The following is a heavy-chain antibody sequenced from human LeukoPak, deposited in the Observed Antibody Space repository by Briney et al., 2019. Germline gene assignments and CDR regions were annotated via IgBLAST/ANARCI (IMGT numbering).Heavy chain of an antibody. V-gene: IGHV3-15*07. CDR3: TTDGMTVYAAFDV. CDR1: GFNFKNAW. D-gene: IGHD1-14*01. CDR2: IKKTHEGGAT. Sequence: AGGSLRLSCEASGFNFKNAWMNWVRQAPGKGLEWVGRIKKTHEGGATDCAAPVNGRFTISRDDSKNTLYLQMNSLKTEDTALYYCTTDGMTVYAAFDVLGQGTMVTVSS. J-gene: IGHJ3*01.